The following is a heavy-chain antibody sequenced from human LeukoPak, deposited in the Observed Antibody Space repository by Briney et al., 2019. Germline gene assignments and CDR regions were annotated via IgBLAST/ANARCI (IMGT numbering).Heavy chain of an antibody. V-gene: IGHV4-59*01. CDR2: IYYSGTT. D-gene: IGHD2-15*01. J-gene: IGHJ4*02. CDR1: GGSIGTYS. CDR3: AKVAVAATPGY. Sequence: SETLSLTCTVSGGSIGTYSWNWIRQPPGKGLEWIGYIYYSGTTNYNPSLKSRVTISVDTSKNQFSLKLSSVTAADTAVYYCAKVAVAATPGYWGQGTLVTVSS.